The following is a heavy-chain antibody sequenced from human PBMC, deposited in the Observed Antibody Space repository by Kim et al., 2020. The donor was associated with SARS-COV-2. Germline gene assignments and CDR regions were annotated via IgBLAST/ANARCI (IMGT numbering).Heavy chain of an antibody. D-gene: IGHD1-26*01. Sequence: SGPTLVKPTQTLTLTCTFSGFSLSTSGVGVGWIRQPPGKALEWLGIIYWDDDKRYSPSLKNRLTITKDTSKNQVVLTMTNMGPVDTATYYCAHRLSLASLWPSTYFDYWGQGTLVTVSS. J-gene: IGHJ4*02. CDR3: AHRLSLASLWPSTYFDY. CDR2: IYWDDDK. V-gene: IGHV2-5*02. CDR1: GFSLSTSGVG.